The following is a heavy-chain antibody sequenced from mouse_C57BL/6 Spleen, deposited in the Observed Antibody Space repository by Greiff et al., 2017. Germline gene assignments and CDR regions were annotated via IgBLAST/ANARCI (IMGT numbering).Heavy chain of an antibody. CDR3: ARDRGNSAWFAY. J-gene: IGHJ3*01. CDR1: GFTFSSYA. D-gene: IGHD2-1*01. CDR2: ISDGGSYT. V-gene: IGHV5-4*03. Sequence: DVMLVESGGGLVKPGGSLKLSCAASGFTFSSYAMSWVRQTPEKRLEWVATISDGGSYTYYPDNVKGRFTISRDNAKNTLYLQMSHLKSEDTAMYYCARDRGNSAWFAYWGQGTLVTVSA.